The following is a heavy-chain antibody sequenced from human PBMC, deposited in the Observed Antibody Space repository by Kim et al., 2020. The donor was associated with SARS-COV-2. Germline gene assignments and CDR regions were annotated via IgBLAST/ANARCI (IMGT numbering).Heavy chain of an antibody. CDR3: ARDRITMIVVVITGDAFDI. V-gene: IGHV4-39*07. J-gene: IGHJ3*02. D-gene: IGHD3-22*01. Sequence: SETLSLTCTVSGGSISSSSYYWGWIRQPPGKGLGWIGSIYYSGSTYYNPSLKSRVTISVDTSKNQFSLKLSSVTAADTAVYYCARDRITMIVVVITGDAFDIWGQGTMVTVSS. CDR1: GGSISSSSYY. CDR2: IYYSGST.